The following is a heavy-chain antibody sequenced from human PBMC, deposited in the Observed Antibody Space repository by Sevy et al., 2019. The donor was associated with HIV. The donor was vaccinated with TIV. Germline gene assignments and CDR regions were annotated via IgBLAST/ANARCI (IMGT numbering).Heavy chain of an antibody. CDR2: IYYSGST. CDR3: ARHKGEVFGVVPVMDV. J-gene: IGHJ6*03. CDR1: GGSISSYY. V-gene: IGHV4-59*08. D-gene: IGHD3-3*01. Sequence: SETLSLTCTVSGGSISSYYWSWIRQPPGKGLEWIGYIYYSGSTNYNPSLKSRVTISVDTSKNQFSLKLSSVTAADTAVYYCARHKGEVFGVVPVMDVWGKGTTVTVSS.